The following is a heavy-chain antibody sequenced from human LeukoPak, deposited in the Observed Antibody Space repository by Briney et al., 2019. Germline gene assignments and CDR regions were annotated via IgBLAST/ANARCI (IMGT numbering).Heavy chain of an antibody. CDR1: GGSISSSSYY. CDR2: IYYSGST. V-gene: IGHV4-61*05. D-gene: IGHD5-24*01. Sequence: SETLSLTCTVSGGSISSSSYYWGWIRQPPGKGLEWIGYIYYSGSTNYNPSLKSRVTISVDTSKNQFSLKLSSVTAADTAVYYCARHKEDGFNSEIRYWGQGTLVTVSS. J-gene: IGHJ4*02. CDR3: ARHKEDGFNSEIRY.